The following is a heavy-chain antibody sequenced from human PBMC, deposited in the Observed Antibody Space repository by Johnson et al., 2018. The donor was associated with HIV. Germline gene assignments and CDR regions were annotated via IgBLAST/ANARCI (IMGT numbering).Heavy chain of an antibody. CDR3: ARPIARGASDI. CDR1: GFTFSNYA. J-gene: IGHJ3*02. V-gene: IGHV3-30*03. D-gene: IGHD3-10*01. CDR2: ISYDGSEK. Sequence: QVQLVESGGGVVQPGRSLRLSCAASGFTFSNYAMDWVRQAPGEGLEWVAVISYDGSEKYYVDSVRGRFTISRDNAKNSLYLQMNSLRAEDTAVYYCARPIARGASDIWGQGTMVTVSS.